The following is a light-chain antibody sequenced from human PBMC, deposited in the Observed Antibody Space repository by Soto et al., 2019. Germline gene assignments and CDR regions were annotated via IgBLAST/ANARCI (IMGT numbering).Light chain of an antibody. CDR2: EVS. CDR3: SSYASSITFV. J-gene: IGLJ1*01. Sequence: QSALTQPASVSGSPGQSITISCTGTSSDVGGYNYVSWYQQHPGKAPKLMIYEVSNRPSGISSRFSGSRSGNTASLTISGLQAEDEADYYCSSYASSITFVFRTGTKLTVL. CDR1: SSDVGGYNY. V-gene: IGLV2-14*01.